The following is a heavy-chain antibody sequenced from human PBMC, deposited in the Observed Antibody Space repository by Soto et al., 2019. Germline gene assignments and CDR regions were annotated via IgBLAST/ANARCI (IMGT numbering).Heavy chain of an antibody. CDR3: SRGGSPYYYDY. CDR2: ILSKAGNYAT. V-gene: IGHV3-73*01. D-gene: IGHD1-26*01. CDR1: GFIFSGSA. Sequence: EVKLVESGGGLVQPGGSLTLSCAASGFIFSGSAVHWVRQASGKGLEWVGRILSKAGNYATAYTASMKGRFTISRDDSENTAFLQMNSLKTEDTAVYYFSRGGSPYYYDYWGQGTLVAVSS. J-gene: IGHJ4*02.